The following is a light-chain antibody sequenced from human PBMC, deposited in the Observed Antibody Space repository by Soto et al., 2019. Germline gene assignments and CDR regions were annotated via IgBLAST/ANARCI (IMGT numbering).Light chain of an antibody. Sequence: QSVLTQPASVSGSPGQSITISCTGSNNDVGGYNYVSWYQQHPGKVPKLLIYHVTNRPSGISDRFSGSKSGNTASLTISGPQPEDEADYYCSSFTSVHTGVFGGGTKVTVL. V-gene: IGLV2-14*01. CDR1: NNDVGGYNY. CDR2: HVT. J-gene: IGLJ3*02. CDR3: SSFTSVHTGV.